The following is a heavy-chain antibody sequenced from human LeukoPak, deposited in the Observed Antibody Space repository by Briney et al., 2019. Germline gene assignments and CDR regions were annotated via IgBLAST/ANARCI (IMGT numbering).Heavy chain of an antibody. V-gene: IGHV1-18*01. CDR2: ISAYNGNT. Sequence: ASVKVSCKASGYTFTSYGISWVRQAPGQGLEWMGWISAYNGNTNYAQKLQGRVTMTTDTSTSTAYMELRGLRSDDTAVYYCARAFASGSYYLSELGYWGQGTLVTVSS. CDR3: ARAFASGSYYLSELGY. J-gene: IGHJ4*02. CDR1: GYTFTSYG. D-gene: IGHD3-10*01.